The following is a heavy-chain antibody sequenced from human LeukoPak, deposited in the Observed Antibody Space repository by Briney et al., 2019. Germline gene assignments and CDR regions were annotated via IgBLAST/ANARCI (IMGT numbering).Heavy chain of an antibody. J-gene: IGHJ4*02. Sequence: KTSETLSLTRTVSGGSISSYYWSWIRQPPGEGLEWIGYIYYSGSTNYNPSLKSRVTISVDTSKNQFSLKLSSVTAADTAVYYCARGQFRSGWYFDYWGQGTLVTVSS. CDR1: GGSISSYY. CDR3: ARGQFRSGWYFDY. D-gene: IGHD6-19*01. V-gene: IGHV4-59*01. CDR2: IYYSGST.